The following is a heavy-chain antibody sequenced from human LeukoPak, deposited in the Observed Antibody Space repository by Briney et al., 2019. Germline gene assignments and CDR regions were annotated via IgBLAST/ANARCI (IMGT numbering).Heavy chain of an antibody. CDR1: VYTFSIYC. J-gene: IGHJ4*02. D-gene: IGHD4-17*01. Sequence: GGSLRLSCACSVYTFSIYCMHWVRHAPAKALVCVSRIHGDGTNTKYANSVKGRFTISRDNAKNTLYLQMNSLRAEDTAVYYCARGYGDYVAYFDYWGQGTLVTVPS. CDR3: ARGYGDYVAYFDY. V-gene: IGHV3-74*03. CDR2: IHGDGTNT.